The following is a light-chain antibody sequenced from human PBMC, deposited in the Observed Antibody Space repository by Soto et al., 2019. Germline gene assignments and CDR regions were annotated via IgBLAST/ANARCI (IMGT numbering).Light chain of an antibody. CDR2: EVT. CDR1: SSDVGDYNY. V-gene: IGLV2-14*01. CDR3: LSHTGSRTL. Sequence: QSALTQPASVSGAPVQSITISGTGASSDVGDYNYVSWYQEHPGQVPKLIIFEVTTRPSGVADRFSGSRSGNPASLTISGLQAEDEADYYCLSHTGSRTLFGGGTKLTVL. J-gene: IGLJ3*02.